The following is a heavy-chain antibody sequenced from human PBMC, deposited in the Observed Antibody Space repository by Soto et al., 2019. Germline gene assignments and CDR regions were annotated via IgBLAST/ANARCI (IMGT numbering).Heavy chain of an antibody. CDR2: ISGYDGNT. V-gene: IGHV1-18*01. Sequence: ASVKVSCKASGYTFTSYGISWVRQAPGEGLEWVGWISGYDGNTDYAHKFRGRVTMTTDTSTNTAYMDLRSLRSEDTAVYYCARGFPLWFDPWGQGTLVTVSS. D-gene: IGHD3-16*02. CDR3: ARGFPLWFDP. CDR1: GYTFTSYG. J-gene: IGHJ5*02.